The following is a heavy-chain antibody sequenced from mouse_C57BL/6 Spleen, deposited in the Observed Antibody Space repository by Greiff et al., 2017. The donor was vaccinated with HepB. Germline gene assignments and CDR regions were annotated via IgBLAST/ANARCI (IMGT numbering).Heavy chain of an antibody. Sequence: EVQLVESGGGLVKPGGSLKLSCAASGFTFSDYGMHWVRQAPEKGLEWVAYISSGSSTIYYADTVKGRFTITRDNAKNTLFLQMTSLRSEDTAVYYCARGLRYWYFDVWGTGTTVTVSS. CDR3: ARGLRYWYFDV. CDR1: GFTFSDYG. J-gene: IGHJ1*03. V-gene: IGHV5-17*01. CDR2: ISSGSSTI. D-gene: IGHD1-1*01.